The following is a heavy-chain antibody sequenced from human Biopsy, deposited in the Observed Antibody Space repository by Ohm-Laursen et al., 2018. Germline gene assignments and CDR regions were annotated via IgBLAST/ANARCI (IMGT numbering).Heavy chain of an antibody. D-gene: IGHD2-21*02. V-gene: IGHV4-61*01. CDR3: ARDDAVTVIRGLYY. CDR1: DDSVTYPTDN. Sequence: GTLSLTCTISDDSVTYPTDNWSWIRQPPGQGLEYIGFVYIGGNTNYSPSLKSRVTISIDKSKNQFFLKLSSVSAEDTAVYYCARDDAVTVIRGLYYWGQGALVTVSS. J-gene: IGHJ4*02. CDR2: VYIGGNT.